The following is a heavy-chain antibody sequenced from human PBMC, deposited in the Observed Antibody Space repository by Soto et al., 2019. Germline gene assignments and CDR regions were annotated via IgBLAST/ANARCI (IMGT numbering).Heavy chain of an antibody. CDR3: ARDRGWYSSSAALDDAFDI. V-gene: IGHV3-30-3*01. J-gene: IGHJ3*02. CDR2: ISYDGSNK. Sequence: QVQLVESGGGVVQPGRSLRLSCAASGFTFSSYAMHWVRQAPGKGLEWVAVISYDGSNKYYADSVKGRFTISRDNSKNTLYLQMNSLRAEDTAVYYCARDRGWYSSSAALDDAFDIWGQGTMVTVSS. D-gene: IGHD6-6*01. CDR1: GFTFSSYA.